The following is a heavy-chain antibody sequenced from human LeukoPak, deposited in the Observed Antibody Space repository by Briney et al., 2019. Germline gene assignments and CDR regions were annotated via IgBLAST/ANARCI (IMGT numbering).Heavy chain of an antibody. CDR3: AGRERFYYDSSGYRDY. CDR1: GGSISSGDYY. V-gene: IGHV4-30-4*08. Sequence: SKTLSLTCTVSGGSISSGDYYWSWIRQPPGKGLEWIGYIYYSGSTYYNPSLKSRVTISVDTSKNQFSLKLSSVTAADTAVYYCAGRERFYYDSSGYRDYWGQGTLVTVSS. J-gene: IGHJ4*02. D-gene: IGHD3-22*01. CDR2: IYYSGST.